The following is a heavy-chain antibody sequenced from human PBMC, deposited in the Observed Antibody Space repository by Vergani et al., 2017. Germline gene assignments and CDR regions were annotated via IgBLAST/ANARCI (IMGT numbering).Heavy chain of an antibody. J-gene: IGHJ4*02. CDR2: NRRRSEHYAT. CDR1: GFVFSESP. Sequence: EVQLMESGGCWAQPGGFLRLSCAASGFVFSESPIHWVRQVPGKGLVWLGHNRRRSEHYATAYGPSLIGRATISRDDSTNTAYLQLSSLGTDDTAIYFCSAQTQSCHDYWGQGTLVAVSS. CDR3: SAQTQSCHDY. D-gene: IGHD3-10*01. V-gene: IGHV3-73*01.